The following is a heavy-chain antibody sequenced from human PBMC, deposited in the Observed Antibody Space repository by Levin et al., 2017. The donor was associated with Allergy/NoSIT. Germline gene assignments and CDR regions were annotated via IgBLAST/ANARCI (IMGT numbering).Heavy chain of an antibody. CDR1: GYTFTTYD. CDR2: MNPKSGNT. J-gene: IGHJ4*02. V-gene: IGHV1-8*01. Sequence: ASVKVSCKASGYTFTTYDINWVRQATGQGLEWMGWMNPKSGNTGYAQKFQGRVTMTRSTSISTAYMELSSLRSEDTATYYCARVWGSVDYWGQGTLVTVSS. CDR3: ARVWGSVDY. D-gene: IGHD3-16*01.